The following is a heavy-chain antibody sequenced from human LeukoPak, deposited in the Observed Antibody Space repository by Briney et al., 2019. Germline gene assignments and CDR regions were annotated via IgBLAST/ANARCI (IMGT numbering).Heavy chain of an antibody. V-gene: IGHV4-34*01. CDR2: IYHSGST. CDR1: GGSFSGYY. J-gene: IGHJ6*03. Sequence: SETLSLTCAVYGGSFSGYYWSWIRQPPGKGLEWIGSIYHSGSTYYNPSLKSRVTISVDTSKNQFSLKLSSVTAADTAVYYCARDSRAYYYYYMDVWGKGTTVTVSS. CDR3: ARDSRAYYYYYMDV. D-gene: IGHD2-21*01.